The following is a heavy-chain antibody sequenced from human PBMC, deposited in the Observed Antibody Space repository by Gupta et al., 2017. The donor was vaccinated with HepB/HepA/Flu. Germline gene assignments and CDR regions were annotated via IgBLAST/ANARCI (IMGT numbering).Heavy chain of an antibody. CDR1: GYNFRSYG. D-gene: IGHD4-11*01. J-gene: IGHJ4*02. CDR2: ISAYNGKT. V-gene: IGHV1-18*01. CDR3: ALDGPDYGNYINFDY. Sequence: QVQLVQSGGEVKKPGASVKVSCKASGYNFRSYGISWIRQAPGQGLEWMAWISAYNGKTNYAQNFQGRVTMTTDTSTSTAYMELRSLRSGDTAMYYCALDGPDYGNYINFDYWGQGTLVTVSS.